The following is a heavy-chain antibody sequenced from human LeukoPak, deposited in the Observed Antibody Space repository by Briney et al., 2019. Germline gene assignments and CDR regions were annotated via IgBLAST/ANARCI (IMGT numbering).Heavy chain of an antibody. V-gene: IGHV3-7*04. CDR1: EFTFSSYW. D-gene: IGHD6-19*01. J-gene: IGHJ4*02. CDR3: ARDSSDSFDF. Sequence: GGSLRLSCAASEFTFSSYWMTCVRQAPGKGLEWVAIINPVGSETSHVDSVKGRFTISRDNAKNSLYLQMNSLRPEDTAVYYCARDSSDSFDFWGQGTLVTVSS. CDR2: INPVGSET.